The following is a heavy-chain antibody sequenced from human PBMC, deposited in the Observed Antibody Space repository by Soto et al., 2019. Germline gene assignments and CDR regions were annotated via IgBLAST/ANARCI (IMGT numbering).Heavy chain of an antibody. CDR1: GGSISSSSYY. J-gene: IGHJ6*03. D-gene: IGHD2-2*01. CDR2: IYYSGST. CDR3: ARLLRCSSTSCYSGIGYYYYMDV. V-gene: IGHV4-39*01. Sequence: PSETLSLTCTVSGGSISSSSYYWGWIRQPPGKGLEWIGSIYYSGSTYYNPSLKSRVTISVVTSKNQFSLKLSSVTAADTAVYYCARLLRCSSTSCYSGIGYYYYMDVWGKGTTVTVSS.